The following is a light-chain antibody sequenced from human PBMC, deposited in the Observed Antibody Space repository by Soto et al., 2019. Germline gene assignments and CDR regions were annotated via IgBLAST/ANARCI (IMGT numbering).Light chain of an antibody. CDR1: QSVSSSN. CDR2: AAS. V-gene: IGKV3-20*01. CDR3: KQYGGSPTWT. Sequence: EIVLTQSPGTLSLSPGDRATLSCRASQSVSSSNVAWYQQKPVQAPRLLIYAASSRATGIPDRFSGSGSGTDFTLTISRLEPDDFAVYRCKQYGGSPTWTFGQGTKVEFK. J-gene: IGKJ1*01.